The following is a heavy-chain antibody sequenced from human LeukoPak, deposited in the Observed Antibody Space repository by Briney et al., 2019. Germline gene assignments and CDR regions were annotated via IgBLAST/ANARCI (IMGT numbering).Heavy chain of an antibody. CDR1: GFTFSTYA. D-gene: IGHD4-11*01. CDR3: AKTMTTQHFDY. Sequence: TGGSLRLSCTVSGFTFSTYAMTWVRQAPGEGLEWVSTISGSGSGTYYADSVKGRFTISRDNSKDTLYLQMNSLRADDTAVYYCAKTMTTQHFDYWGQGTLVSVSS. CDR2: ISGSGSGT. J-gene: IGHJ4*02. V-gene: IGHV3-23*01.